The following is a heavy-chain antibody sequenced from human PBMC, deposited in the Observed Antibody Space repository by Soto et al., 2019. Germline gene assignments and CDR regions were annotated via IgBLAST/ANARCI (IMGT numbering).Heavy chain of an antibody. CDR2: IIPIFGTA. V-gene: IGHV1-69*01. CDR1: GGNFSSYA. D-gene: IGHD6-19*01. J-gene: IGHJ4*02. CDR3: ARSGIIAVAGTGFDY. Sequence: QVQLVQSGAEVKKPGSSVKVSCKASGGNFSSYAISWVRQAPGQGLEWMGGIIPIFGTANYAQKYQGRVTITADESTSTAYMELSSLRSEDTAVYYCARSGIIAVAGTGFDYWGKGTLVTVSS.